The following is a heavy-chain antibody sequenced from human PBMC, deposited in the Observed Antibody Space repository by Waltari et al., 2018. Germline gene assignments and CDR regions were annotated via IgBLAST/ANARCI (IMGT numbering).Heavy chain of an antibody. CDR2: IDWDDDK. CDR3: ARLRPWYSSSPTGAFDI. V-gene: IGHV2-70*15. D-gene: IGHD6-13*01. Sequence: QVTLRESDPALVKPTQTLTLTCTFSGFSLSTSGMCVSWIRQPPGKALEWLARIDWDDDKYYSTSLKTRLTISKDTSKNQVVLTMTNMDPVDTATYYCARLRPWYSSSPTGAFDIWGQGTMVTVSS. J-gene: IGHJ3*02. CDR1: GFSLSTSGMC.